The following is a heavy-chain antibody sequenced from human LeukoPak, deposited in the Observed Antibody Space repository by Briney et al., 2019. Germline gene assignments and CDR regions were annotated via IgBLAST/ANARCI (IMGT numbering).Heavy chain of an antibody. CDR1: GGSISSSNW. CDR2: IYHSGST. V-gene: IGHV4-4*02. J-gene: IGHJ5*02. Sequence: SGTLSLTCAVSGGSISSSNWWSWVRQPPGKGLEWIGEIYHSGSTNYNPSLKSRVTISVDKSKNQFSLKLSSVTAADTAVYYCAGLLQGAPIGSWFDPWGQGTLVTVSS. D-gene: IGHD3-10*01. CDR3: AGLLQGAPIGSWFDP.